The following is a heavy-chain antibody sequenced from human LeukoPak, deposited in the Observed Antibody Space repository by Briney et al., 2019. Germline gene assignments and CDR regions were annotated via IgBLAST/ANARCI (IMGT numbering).Heavy chain of an antibody. CDR1: GFTFSNYW. V-gene: IGHV3-74*01. Sequence: GGSLRLSCAASGFTFSNYWMHWVRQAPGKGLVWVSRINSDGSSTSYACSVKGRFIISRDNAKNTLYLQMNSLRAGDTAFYYCAKDRYYDTSDFLDYWGQGTLVTVSS. CDR3: AKDRYYDTSDFLDY. CDR2: INSDGSST. D-gene: IGHD3-22*01. J-gene: IGHJ4*02.